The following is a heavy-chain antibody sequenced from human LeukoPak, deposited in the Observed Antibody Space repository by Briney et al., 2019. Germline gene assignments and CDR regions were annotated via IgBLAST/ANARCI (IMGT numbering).Heavy chain of an antibody. CDR2: IKGDGSVQ. Sequence: GGSLRLSCTASGFPFSGYYISWVRQAPGTGLEWLANIKGDGSVQDYVDSVKGRFTISRDNAKNSLYLQMNNLRVGDTAVYYCVGQLLRAVWGKGTTVTVSS. D-gene: IGHD2-2*01. V-gene: IGHV3-7*01. J-gene: IGHJ6*03. CDR3: VGQLLRAV. CDR1: GFPFSGYY.